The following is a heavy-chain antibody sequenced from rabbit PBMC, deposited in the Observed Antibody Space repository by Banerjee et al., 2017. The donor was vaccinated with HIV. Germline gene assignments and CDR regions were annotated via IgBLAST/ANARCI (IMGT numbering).Heavy chain of an antibody. J-gene: IGHJ3*01. CDR2: IHVGSDNI. V-gene: IGHV1S45*01. CDR3: ARDGSVGGSGLDL. Sequence: QEQLEESGGGLVQPEGSLTLTCKASGFDLSSYYYISWVRQAPGKGLEWIGSIHVGSDNIWYASWAKGRFTISKTSSTTVTLQMTSLTVADTATYLCARDGSVGGSGLDLWGQGTLVTVS. D-gene: IGHD3-1*01. CDR1: GFDLSSYYY.